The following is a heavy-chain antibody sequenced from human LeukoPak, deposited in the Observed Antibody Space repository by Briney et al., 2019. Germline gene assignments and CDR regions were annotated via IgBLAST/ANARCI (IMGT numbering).Heavy chain of an antibody. D-gene: IGHD2-2*01. Sequence: SETLSLTCTVSGGSISSGGYYWSWIRQHPGKGLEWIGYIYYSGSTYYNPSLKSRVTISVDTSKNQFSLKLSSVTAADTAVYYCARGFDSCYDYWGQGTLVTVSS. CDR2: IYYSGST. J-gene: IGHJ4*02. CDR1: GGSISSGGYY. CDR3: ARGFDSCYDY. V-gene: IGHV4-31*03.